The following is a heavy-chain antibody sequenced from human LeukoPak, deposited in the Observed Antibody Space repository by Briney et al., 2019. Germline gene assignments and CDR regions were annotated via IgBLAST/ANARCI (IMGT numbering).Heavy chain of an antibody. CDR2: INHSGST. D-gene: IGHD3-10*01. CDR1: GGSISSNYW. J-gene: IGHJ6*04. CDR3: ARGSGSGSYYNDYYYGMDV. V-gene: IGHV4-4*02. Sequence: SETLSLTCAVSGGSISSNYWWNWVRQPPGKGLEWIGEINHSGSTNYNPSLKSRVTISVDTSKNQFSLKLSSVTAADTAVYYCARGSGSGSYYNDYYYGMDVWGKGTTVTVSS.